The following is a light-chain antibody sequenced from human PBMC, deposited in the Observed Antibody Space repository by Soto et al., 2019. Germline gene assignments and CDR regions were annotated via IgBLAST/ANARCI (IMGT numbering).Light chain of an antibody. CDR1: SSNIGAGYD. Sequence: QSVLTQPPSVSGAPGQRVTISCTGSSSNIGAGYDVHWYQQLPGTAPKLLIYGNSNRPSGVPDRFSGSKSGTSASLAITGLQAEDEAAYYCQSYDSSLNGGVFGGGTKLTVL. J-gene: IGLJ3*02. V-gene: IGLV1-40*01. CDR3: QSYDSSLNGGV. CDR2: GNS.